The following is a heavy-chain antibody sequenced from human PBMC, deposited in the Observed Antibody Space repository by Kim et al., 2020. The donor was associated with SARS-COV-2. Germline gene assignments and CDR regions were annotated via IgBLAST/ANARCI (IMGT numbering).Heavy chain of an antibody. D-gene: IGHD2-15*01. J-gene: IGHJ5*02. CDR2: IYYSGST. CDR1: GGSISSSSYY. V-gene: IGHV4-39*01. Sequence: SETLSLTCTVSGGSISSSSYYWGWIRQPPGKGLEGIGSIYYSGSTYYNPSLKSRVTISVDTSKNQFSLKLSSVTAADTAVYSCARHGAPTTVVKRGWFDPWGQGTLVTVSS. CDR3: ARHGAPTTVVKRGWFDP.